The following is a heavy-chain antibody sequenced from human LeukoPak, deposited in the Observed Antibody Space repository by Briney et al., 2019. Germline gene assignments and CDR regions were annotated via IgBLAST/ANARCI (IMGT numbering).Heavy chain of an antibody. D-gene: IGHD3-10*01. CDR1: GFTFSSHE. V-gene: IGHV3-48*03. CDR2: ISSSGSTM. CDR3: AMSYYGSVY. Sequence: GGSLRLSCAASGFTFSSHEMNWVRQAPGKGLEWVSYISSSGSTMYYADSVKGRFTVSRDNAKNSLYLQMNSLRAEDTAVYYCAMSYYGSVYWGQGTLVTVSS. J-gene: IGHJ4*02.